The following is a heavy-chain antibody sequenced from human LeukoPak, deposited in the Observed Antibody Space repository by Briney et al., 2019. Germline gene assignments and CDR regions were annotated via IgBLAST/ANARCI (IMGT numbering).Heavy chain of an antibody. J-gene: IGHJ4*02. V-gene: IGHV3-23*01. CDR2: ISDSGGVT. Sequence: GGSLRLSCAASGFTFNNYAMSWVRQAPGKGLEWGSAISDSGGVTKYADSVKGRFTISRDNSKNTLYLQMNSLRAEDTAVYYCAKASGSGDFFDYWGQGTLVTVSS. D-gene: IGHD3-10*01. CDR1: GFTFNNYA. CDR3: AKASGSGDFFDY.